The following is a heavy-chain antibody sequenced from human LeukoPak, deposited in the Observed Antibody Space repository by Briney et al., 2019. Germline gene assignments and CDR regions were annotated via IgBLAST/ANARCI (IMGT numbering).Heavy chain of an antibody. V-gene: IGHV3-21*01. CDR2: ISSSSSYI. J-gene: IGHJ5*02. CDR3: ATLGSGVTATGTSNKFDP. Sequence: GGSLRLSCAASGFTFSSYSMNWVRQAPGKGLEWVSSISSSSSYIYYADSVKGRFTISRDNAKNSLYLQMNSLRAEDTAVYYCATLGSGVTATGTSNKFDPWGRGTLVTVSS. CDR1: GFTFSSYS. D-gene: IGHD6-13*01.